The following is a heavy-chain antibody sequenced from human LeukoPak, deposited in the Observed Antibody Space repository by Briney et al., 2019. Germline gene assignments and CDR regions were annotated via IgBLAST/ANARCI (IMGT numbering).Heavy chain of an antibody. D-gene: IGHD4/OR15-4a*01. CDR3: ARRAGAYSHPYDY. V-gene: IGHV3-23*01. CDR1: GFTFSDYA. J-gene: IGHJ4*02. CDR2: ISTNGDNT. Sequence: GGSLRLSCEVSGFTFSDYAMTWVRQAPGKGLEWVSAISTNGDNTYYADSVKGRFTISRDNSKNTLYLQMNSLRAEDTAVYYCARRAGAYSHPYDYWGQGTLVTVSS.